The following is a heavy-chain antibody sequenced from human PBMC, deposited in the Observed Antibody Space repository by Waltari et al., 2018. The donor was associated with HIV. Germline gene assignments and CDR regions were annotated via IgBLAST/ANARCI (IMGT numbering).Heavy chain of an antibody. D-gene: IGHD1-1*01. CDR2: IYYSGTT. Sequence: QVQLQESGPGLVKPSETLALTCTLSSGSFNNGHYYWGWNRKPPGKGLEWLGDIYYSGTTFDNPSLKSRVTISVDTSKTHFALKLNSVTVADTAVYYGAEADRNPRGYGQDVWGQGTTVTVSS. J-gene: IGHJ6*02. CDR3: AEADRNPRGYGQDV. CDR1: SGSFNNGHYY. V-gene: IGHV4-39*07.